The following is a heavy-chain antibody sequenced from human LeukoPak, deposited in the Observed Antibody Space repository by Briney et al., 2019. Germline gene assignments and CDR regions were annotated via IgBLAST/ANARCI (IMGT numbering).Heavy chain of an antibody. D-gene: IGHD3-3*01. CDR3: TIYYDFWSGYYYYYGMDV. Sequence: PGGSLRLSCTASGFTFGDYAMSWVRQAPGKGLEWVGFIRSKAYGGTTEYAASVKGRFTISRDDSKSIAYLQMNSLKTEDTAVYYCTIYYDFWSGYYYYYGMDVWGQGTTVTVSS. CDR2: IRSKAYGGTT. J-gene: IGHJ6*02. V-gene: IGHV3-49*04. CDR1: GFTFGDYA.